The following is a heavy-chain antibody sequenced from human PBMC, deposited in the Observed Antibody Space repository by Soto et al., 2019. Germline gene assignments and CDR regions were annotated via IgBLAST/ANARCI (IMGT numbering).Heavy chain of an antibody. V-gene: IGHV1-8*01. CDR2: MNPNSGNT. CDR1: GYTFTSYD. CDR3: AADLGGYWSGGSCYSGSRVDY. J-gene: IGHJ4*02. D-gene: IGHD2-15*01. Sequence: QVQLVQSGAEVKKPGASVKVSCKASGYTFTSYDINWVRQATGQGLEWMGWMNPNSGNTGYAQKFQGRVTMTRNTSIRTTYMALGSLRSEDTAVYDCAADLGGYWSGGSCYSGSRVDYWGQGTLVTVSS.